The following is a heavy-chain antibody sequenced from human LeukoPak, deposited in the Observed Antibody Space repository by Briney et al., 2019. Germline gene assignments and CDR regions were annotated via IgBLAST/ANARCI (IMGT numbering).Heavy chain of an antibody. CDR3: ASTMVRGVQLDY. Sequence: SETLSLTCTVSGGSISRGGYSWSWIRQPPGKNLEWIGYIYHSGSTYYNPSLKSRVTMSVDRSKNQFSLKLSSVTAADTAVYYCASTMVRGVQLDYWGQGTLVTVSS. V-gene: IGHV4-30-2*01. CDR1: GGSISRGGYS. D-gene: IGHD3-10*01. CDR2: IYHSGST. J-gene: IGHJ4*02.